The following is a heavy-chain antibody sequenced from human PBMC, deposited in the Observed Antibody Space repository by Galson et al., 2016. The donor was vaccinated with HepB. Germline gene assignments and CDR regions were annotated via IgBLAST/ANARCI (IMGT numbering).Heavy chain of an antibody. J-gene: IGHJ4*02. D-gene: IGHD3/OR15-3a*01. CDR2: IHNSEDIS. Sequence: SLRLSCAASGFTFSTYAMSWVRQAPGKGLEWVSIIHNSEDISYYADSVKGRFTISRDNSKNTLYLQMNSLRAEDTAVYYCVKWRGGVWTDYFIDYWGQGTLVTVSS. CDR1: GFTFSTYA. CDR3: VKWRGGVWTDYFIDY. V-gene: IGHV3-23*01.